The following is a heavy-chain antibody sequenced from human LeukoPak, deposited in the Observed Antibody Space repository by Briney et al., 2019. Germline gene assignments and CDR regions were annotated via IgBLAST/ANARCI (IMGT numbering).Heavy chain of an antibody. J-gene: IGHJ4*02. Sequence: PGGSLRLSCAASGFTVSNNCMSWVRQAPGKGLEWVSVIYSGGSTYYTDSVKGRFTISRDTSKNTLYLQMNSLRAEDTAVYYCAAQGVFSHGGYWGQGTLVTVSS. CDR1: GFTVSNNC. V-gene: IGHV3-53*01. CDR3: AAQGVFSHGGY. D-gene: IGHD3-16*01. CDR2: IYSGGST.